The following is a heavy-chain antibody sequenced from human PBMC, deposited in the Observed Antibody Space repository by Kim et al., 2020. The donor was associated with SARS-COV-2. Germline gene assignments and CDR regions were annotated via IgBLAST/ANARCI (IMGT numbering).Heavy chain of an antibody. CDR3: AKDTSYYDFWSGYLRDSRNYYYYYGMDV. V-gene: IGHV3-30*18. Sequence: GGSLRLSCAASGFTFSSYGMHWVRQAPGKGLEWVAVISYDGSNKYYADSVKGRFTISRDNSKNTLYLQMNSLRAEDTAVYYCAKDTSYYDFWSGYLRDSRNYYYYYGMDVWDQGTTVTVSS. CDR2: ISYDGSNK. J-gene: IGHJ6*02. CDR1: GFTFSSYG. D-gene: IGHD3-3*01.